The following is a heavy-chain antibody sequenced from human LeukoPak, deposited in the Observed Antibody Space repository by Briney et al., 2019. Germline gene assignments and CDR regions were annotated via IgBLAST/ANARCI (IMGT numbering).Heavy chain of an antibody. D-gene: IGHD2-2*02. CDR1: GYSVLDYW. Sequence: GESLKISCKGSGYSVLDYWIGWVRQRPGRGPELMGLIFPHDSDIKYSPSFQGQVTISVDKSISSAYVQWGSLKASDTAMYYCARFGIRGCISNTKCYTSFFYYGMDVWGQGTTVTVSS. J-gene: IGHJ6*02. V-gene: IGHV5-51*01. CDR2: IFPHDSDI. CDR3: ARFGIRGCISNTKCYTSFFYYGMDV.